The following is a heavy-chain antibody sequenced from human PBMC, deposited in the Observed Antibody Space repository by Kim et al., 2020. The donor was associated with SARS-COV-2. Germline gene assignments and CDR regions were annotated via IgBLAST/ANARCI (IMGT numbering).Heavy chain of an antibody. CDR1: GGSFSGYY. CDR3: ARGSAGTPLHS. CDR2: INHSGST. J-gene: IGHJ5*02. D-gene: IGHD2-21*02. Sequence: SETLSLTCAVYGGSFSGYYWSWIRQPPGKGLEWIGEINHSGSTNYNPSLKSRVTISVDTSKNQFSLKLSSVTAADTAVYYCARGSAGTPLHSWGQGPLVT. V-gene: IGHV4-34*01.